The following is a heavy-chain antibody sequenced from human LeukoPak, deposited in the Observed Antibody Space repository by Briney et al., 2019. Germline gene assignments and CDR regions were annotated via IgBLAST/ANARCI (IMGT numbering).Heavy chain of an antibody. D-gene: IGHD1-26*01. J-gene: IGHJ4*02. CDR1: GGSFSGYY. V-gene: IGHV4-34*01. CDR3: ASGDLGPTR. Sequence: SETLSLTCAVYGGSFSGYYWSWIRQPPGKGLEWIGEINHSGSTNYNPSLKSRVTISVDTSKNQFSLKLSSVTAADTAVYYCASGDLGPTRWGQGTLVTVSS. CDR2: INHSGST.